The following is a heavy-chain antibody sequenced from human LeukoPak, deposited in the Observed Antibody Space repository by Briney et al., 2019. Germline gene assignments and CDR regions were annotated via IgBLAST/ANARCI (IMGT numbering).Heavy chain of an antibody. D-gene: IGHD2-2*02. CDR3: ARGYCSSTSCYTGNWFDL. V-gene: IGHV4-59*01. CDR1: GGSISSYY. CDR2: IYYSGST. J-gene: IGHJ5*02. Sequence: PSETLSLTCTVSGGSISSYYWSWIRQPPGKGLEWIGYIYYSGSTNYNPSLKSRVTISVDTSKNQFSLKLSSVTAADTAVYYCARGYCSSTSCYTGNWFDLWGQGTLVTVSS.